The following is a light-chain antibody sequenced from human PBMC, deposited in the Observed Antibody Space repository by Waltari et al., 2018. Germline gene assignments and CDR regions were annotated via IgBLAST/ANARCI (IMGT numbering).Light chain of an antibody. CDR1: SSNIGNNF. CDR3: GTWDSSLSAVV. Sequence: QSVLTQPPSVSAAPGQKVTISCSGSSSNIGNNFVSWYQQFPGTAPQLLIYDHKKPTSGIPDRFSGSTSDTSATLGITGLQTGDEADYYCGTWDSSLSAVVFGGGTKLTVL. J-gene: IGLJ2*01. V-gene: IGLV1-51*01. CDR2: DHK.